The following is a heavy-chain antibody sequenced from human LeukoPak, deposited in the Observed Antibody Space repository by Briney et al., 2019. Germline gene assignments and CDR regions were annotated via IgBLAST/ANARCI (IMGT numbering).Heavy chain of an antibody. CDR3: ARVVTGYSGYDFRGSGGNYFDY. D-gene: IGHD5-12*01. CDR1: GYTFTSYY. CDR2: INPSGGST. Sequence: ATVKVSCKACGYTFTSYYMHGVRQAPGQGLEWMGIINPSGGSTSYAQKFQGRVTMTRDTSTSTIYMELSSLRSEDTAVYYCARVVTGYSGYDFRGSGGNYFDYWGQGTLVTVS. J-gene: IGHJ4*02. V-gene: IGHV1-46*01.